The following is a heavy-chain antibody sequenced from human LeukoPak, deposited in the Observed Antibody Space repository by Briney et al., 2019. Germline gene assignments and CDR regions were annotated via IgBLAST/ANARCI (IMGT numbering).Heavy chain of an antibody. V-gene: IGHV3-74*01. CDR2: IPSDDNPT. D-gene: IGHD3-10*01. Sequence: GGSLRLSCAASGFTFSSYWMHWVRQVPGKGLVWVARIPSDDNPTNYADSVQGRFTISRDNAKNTLYLQMNNLRLEDTAVYYCVRDHYFKMDFRGQGTLVTVSS. CDR3: VRDHYFKMDF. CDR1: GFTFSSYW. J-gene: IGHJ4*02.